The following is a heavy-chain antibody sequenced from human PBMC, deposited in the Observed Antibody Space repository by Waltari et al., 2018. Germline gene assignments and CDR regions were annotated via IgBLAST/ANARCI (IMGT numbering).Heavy chain of an antibody. V-gene: IGHV4-39*07. D-gene: IGHD3-10*01. CDR3: ARRVYDSGSYLRYFEL. J-gene: IGHJ2*01. Sequence: QLQLQESGPELVKPSETLSLTCTVSGGSISSGSFYWAWVRQSPGKGLEWIGSMSYSGSTYYNPSLKSRVTISVDMSKNQFSLNLIFVTAADTAVYYCARRVYDSGSYLRYFELWGRGTLVTVSS. CDR2: MSYSGST. CDR1: GGSISSGSFY.